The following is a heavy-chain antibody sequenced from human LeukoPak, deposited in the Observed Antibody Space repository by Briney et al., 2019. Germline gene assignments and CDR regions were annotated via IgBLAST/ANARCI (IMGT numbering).Heavy chain of an antibody. Sequence: PSETLSLTCTVSRGSISSDSHYWDWIRQPPGKGLEWIGSIHYSGSSYYNSSLKSRVSISVDTSNQFSLKLTSVAAADTAVYHCARVSVTGTDPGPFDIWGQGTMVTVSS. V-gene: IGHV4-39*07. J-gene: IGHJ3*02. CDR2: IHYSGSS. D-gene: IGHD6-19*01. CDR3: ARVSVTGTDPGPFDI. CDR1: RGSISSDSHY.